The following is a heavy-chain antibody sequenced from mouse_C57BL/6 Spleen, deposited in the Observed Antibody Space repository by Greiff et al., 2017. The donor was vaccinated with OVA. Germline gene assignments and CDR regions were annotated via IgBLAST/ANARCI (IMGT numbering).Heavy chain of an antibody. CDR1: GFTFSSYA. Sequence: EVQGVESGEGLVKPGGSLKLSCAASGFTFSSYAMSWVRQTPEKRLEWVAYISSGGDYIYYADTVKGRFTISRDNARNTLYLQMSSLKSEDTAMYYCTRGPRPSPYWYFDVWGTGTTVTVSS. D-gene: IGHD2-10*02. V-gene: IGHV5-9-1*02. CDR3: TRGPRPSPYWYFDV. J-gene: IGHJ1*03. CDR2: ISSGGDYI.